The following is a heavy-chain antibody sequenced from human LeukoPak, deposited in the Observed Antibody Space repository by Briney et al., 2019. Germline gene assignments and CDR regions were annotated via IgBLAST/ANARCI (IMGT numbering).Heavy chain of an antibody. V-gene: IGHV3-21*04. CDR1: GFTFSSYS. J-gene: IGHJ4*02. Sequence: GGSLRLSCAASGFTFSSYSMNWVRQAPGKGLEWVSSISSSSSYIYYADTVKGRFTISRDNAKNSLYLQMNSLRAEDTAVYYCAKGMYAQPSATDYWGQGTLVTVSS. CDR2: ISSSSSYI. CDR3: AKGMYAQPSATDY. D-gene: IGHD2-8*01.